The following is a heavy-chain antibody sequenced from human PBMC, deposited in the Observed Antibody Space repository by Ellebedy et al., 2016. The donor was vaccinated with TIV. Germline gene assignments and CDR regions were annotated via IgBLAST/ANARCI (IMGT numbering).Heavy chain of an antibody. D-gene: IGHD7-27*01. CDR2: INQDGSDT. V-gene: IGHV3-7*01. CDR1: GFTFNSYW. J-gene: IGHJ3*02. CDR3: ARDMAWGNERVIDAFDI. Sequence: GESLKISCAASGFTFNSYWMTWVRQAPGKGLEWVANINQDGSDTYYVDSLRGRFTISRDNAKNSLYLQMNSLRAEDTAVYYCARDMAWGNERVIDAFDIWGQGTMVTVSS.